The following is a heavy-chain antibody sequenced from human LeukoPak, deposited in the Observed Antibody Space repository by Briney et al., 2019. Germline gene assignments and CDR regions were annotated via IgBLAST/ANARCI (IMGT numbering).Heavy chain of an antibody. J-gene: IGHJ4*02. V-gene: IGHV3-23*01. Sequence: GGSLRLSCAASGFTFSNYAMTWVRQAPGKGLEWVSAISGGGDHTYYADSVKGRFTISRDNSKNTIYLQMNSLRAGDTAVYYCAKDSVGRGSWYYFDYWGQGTLVTVSS. CDR2: ISGGGDHT. CDR3: AKDSVGRGSWYYFDY. D-gene: IGHD6-13*01. CDR1: GFTFSNYA.